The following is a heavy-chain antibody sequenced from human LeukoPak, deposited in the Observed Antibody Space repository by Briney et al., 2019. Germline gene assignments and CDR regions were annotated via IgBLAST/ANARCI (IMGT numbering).Heavy chain of an antibody. Sequence: PGRSLRLSCAASGFTFSNYAMHWVRQAPGKGLEWVAVISYDGSNKYYADSVKGRFTISRDNSKSTLFLQMNSLRAEDTAVYYCAREVLGEYYHDMDVWGQGTTVTVSS. CDR2: ISYDGSNK. D-gene: IGHD3-10*01. J-gene: IGHJ6*02. CDR1: GFTFSNYA. V-gene: IGHV3-30-3*01. CDR3: AREVLGEYYHDMDV.